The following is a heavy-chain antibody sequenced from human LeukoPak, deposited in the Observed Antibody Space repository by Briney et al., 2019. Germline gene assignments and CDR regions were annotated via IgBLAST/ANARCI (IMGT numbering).Heavy chain of an antibody. CDR3: ARVSLDYGDALDI. V-gene: IGHV4-59*01. CDR2: IYYSGST. Sequence: SETLSLTCTVFGGSISTYYWSWIRQPPGKGLEWIGYIYYSGSTNYNPSLKSRVTISADTSKNQFSLKVSSVTAADTGVYYCARVSLDYGDALDIWGQGTMATVSS. CDR1: GGSISTYY. J-gene: IGHJ3*02. D-gene: IGHD4-17*01.